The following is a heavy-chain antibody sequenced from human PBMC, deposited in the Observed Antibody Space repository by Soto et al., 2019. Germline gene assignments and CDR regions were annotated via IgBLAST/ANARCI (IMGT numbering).Heavy chain of an antibody. V-gene: IGHV1-2*04. CDR2: INPNSGGT. CDR3: ARGDQYQLLPLYYFDY. CDR1: GYTFTGYY. J-gene: IGHJ4*02. D-gene: IGHD2-2*01. Sequence: ASVKVSCKASGYTFTGYYMHWVRQAPGQGLEWMGWINPNSGGTNYAQKFQGWVTMTRDTSISTAYMELSRLRSDDTAVYYCARGDQYQLLPLYYFDYWGQGTLVTVSS.